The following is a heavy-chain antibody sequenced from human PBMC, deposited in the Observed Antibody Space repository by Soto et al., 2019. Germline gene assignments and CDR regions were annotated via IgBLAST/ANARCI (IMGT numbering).Heavy chain of an antibody. Sequence: GGSLRLSCAASGFTFSSYSMNWVRQAPGKGLEWFSYISSSSSTIYYADYVKGRFTISRDNSKNTLYLQFTGLRAEDTAVYYCAKDPGSSWYAFYFYYYGMDVWGQGTTVTVSS. CDR3: AKDPGSSWYAFYFYYYGMDV. CDR2: ISSSSSTI. V-gene: IGHV3-48*01. D-gene: IGHD6-13*01. J-gene: IGHJ6*02. CDR1: GFTFSSYS.